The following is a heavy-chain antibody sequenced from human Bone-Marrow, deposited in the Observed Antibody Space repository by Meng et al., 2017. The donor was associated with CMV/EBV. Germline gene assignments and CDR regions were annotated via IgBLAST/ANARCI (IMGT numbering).Heavy chain of an antibody. V-gene: IGHV3-48*04. CDR3: ARLGWSSFDY. CDR2: ISSSSSTI. CDR1: GVTFSSYS. J-gene: IGHJ4*02. D-gene: IGHD2-15*01. Sequence: GGSLRLSCAASGVTFSSYSMNWVRQAPGKGLEWVSYISSSSSTIYYADSVKGRFTISRDNAKNLLYRQMNSLRAEDTAVYYCARLGWSSFDYWGQGTLVTVSS.